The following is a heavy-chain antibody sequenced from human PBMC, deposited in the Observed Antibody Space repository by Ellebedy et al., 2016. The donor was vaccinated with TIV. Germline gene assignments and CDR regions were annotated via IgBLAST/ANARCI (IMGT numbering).Heavy chain of an antibody. CDR1: GFSFSSYA. J-gene: IGHJ3*02. CDR3: TKNDRGAFDI. CDR2: LKTDGSQN. Sequence: GESLKISCAASGFSFSSYAMSWVRQAPGKGLEWVANLKTDGSQNYYMDSVKGRFTISRDNAKNSLYLQMNSLRAEDTAIYYCTKNDRGAFDIWGQGTAVTVSS. V-gene: IGHV3-7*01.